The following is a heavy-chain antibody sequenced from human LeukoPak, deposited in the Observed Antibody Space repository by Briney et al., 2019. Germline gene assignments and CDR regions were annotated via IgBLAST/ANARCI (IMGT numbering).Heavy chain of an antibody. J-gene: IGHJ4*02. V-gene: IGHV4-39*01. CDR1: GGSISSSSYY. CDR2: IYYSGST. Sequence: SETLSLTCTVSGGSISSSSYYWGWIRQPPGKGLEWIGSIYYSGSTYYNPSLKSRVTISVDTSKNQFSLKLSSVTAADTAGYYCARHLLIDNNGTRSFLRWKDVSNGGHFAYWGQGTLVTVSS. CDR3: ARHLLIDNNGTRSFLRWKDVSNGGHFAY. D-gene: IGHD1-1*01.